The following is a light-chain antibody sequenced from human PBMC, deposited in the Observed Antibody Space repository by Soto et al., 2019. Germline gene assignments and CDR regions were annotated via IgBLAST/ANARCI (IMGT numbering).Light chain of an antibody. Sequence: DIQMTQSPSSLSASVGDRVTITCQASQDISNYLNWYQQKPGKAPKLLIATASTLQSGVPSRFSGSGSGTDFTLTISSLQPEDVAIYFCQQGFMTPPYTFGQGTRLEIK. CDR1: QDISNY. CDR2: TAS. J-gene: IGKJ5*01. CDR3: QQGFMTPPYT. V-gene: IGKV1-39*01.